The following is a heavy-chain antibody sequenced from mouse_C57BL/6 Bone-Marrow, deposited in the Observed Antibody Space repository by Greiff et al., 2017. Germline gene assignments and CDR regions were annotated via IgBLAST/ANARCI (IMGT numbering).Heavy chain of an antibody. D-gene: IGHD1-1*01. V-gene: IGHV1-85*01. J-gene: IGHJ1*03. Sequence: QVQLQQSGPELVKPGASVKLSCKASGYTFTSYDINWVKQRPGQGLEWIGWIYPRDGSTKYNEKFKGKATLTVDKSSSTAYMELHSLTSEDSAVYFCERRYYYGSSYWYFDVWGTGTTVTVSS. CDR3: ERRYYYGSSYWYFDV. CDR2: IYPRDGST. CDR1: GYTFTSYD.